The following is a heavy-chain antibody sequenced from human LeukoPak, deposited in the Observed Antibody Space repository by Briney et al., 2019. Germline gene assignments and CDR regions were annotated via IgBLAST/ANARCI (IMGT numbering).Heavy chain of an antibody. D-gene: IGHD3-22*01. CDR3: ARDERPYYYDSSGYSPPGY. CDR1: GFTFSSYG. V-gene: IGHV3-33*01. CDR2: IWYDGSNK. J-gene: IGHJ4*02. Sequence: GGSLRLSCAASGFTFSSYGMHWVRQAPGKGLEWVAVIWYDGSNKYYADSVKGRFTISRDNAKNSLYLQMNSLRAEDTAVYYCARDERPYYYDSSGYSPPGYWGQGTLVTVSS.